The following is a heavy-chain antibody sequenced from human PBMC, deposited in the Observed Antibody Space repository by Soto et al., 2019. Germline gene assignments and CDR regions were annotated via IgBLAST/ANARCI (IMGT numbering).Heavy chain of an antibody. J-gene: IGHJ4*02. CDR1: GGSISSGDYY. D-gene: IGHD3-3*01. V-gene: IGHV4-30-4*01. Sequence: QVQLQESGPGLVKPSQTLSLTCTVSGGSISSGDYYWSWIRQPPGKGLEWIAYMHYSGNTYYNPSLTRRLTVAVDTAKNQFSLKVRSVTAADTAVYYCARVEYDPHRHFDYWGQGTLVTVSS. CDR2: MHYSGNT. CDR3: ARVEYDPHRHFDY.